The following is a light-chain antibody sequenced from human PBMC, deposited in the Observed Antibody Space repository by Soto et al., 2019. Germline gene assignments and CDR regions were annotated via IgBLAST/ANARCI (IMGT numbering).Light chain of an antibody. J-gene: IGKJ2*01. V-gene: IGKV3-15*01. CDR1: QSVSSN. CDR3: QQYNNWPPYT. CDR2: GAS. Sequence: EIVMTQSPATLSVSPGERATLSCRASQSVSSNLAWYQQKPGQAPRPIIYGASTRATGIPARFSGSGSGTEFTLTISSLQSEDFAVYYCQQYNNWPPYTFGQGTKLAIK.